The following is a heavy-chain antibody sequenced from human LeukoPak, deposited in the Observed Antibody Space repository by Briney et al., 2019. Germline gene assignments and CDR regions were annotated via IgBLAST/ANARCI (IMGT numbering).Heavy chain of an antibody. J-gene: IGHJ1*01. CDR2: INPNRGGT. D-gene: IGHD6-13*01. Sequence: ASVKVSCKASGYTFTGYYMHWVRQAPGQGLEWMGWINPNRGGTNCAENFQVRVTVTRDTSISTAYMELSMLRSDDTALYFCARIGITARGTNFHHWGQGTLVTVSS. CDR3: ARIGITARGTNFHH. CDR1: GYTFTGYY. V-gene: IGHV1-2*02.